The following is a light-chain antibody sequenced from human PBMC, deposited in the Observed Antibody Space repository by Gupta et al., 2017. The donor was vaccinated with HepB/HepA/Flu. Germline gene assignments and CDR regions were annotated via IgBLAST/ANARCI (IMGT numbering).Light chain of an antibody. CDR1: QSITTY. CDR2: RAS. J-gene: IGKJ4*01. Sequence: DLQMTQSPSTLSASIGDRVTITCRTSQSITTYLAWYQQKPGKAPKLLIYRASSLESGVPSRFSGSGSGTEFTLTISSLQPDGVATYYCQQYSNYITFGGGTKVEI. CDR3: QQYSNYIT. V-gene: IGKV1-5*03.